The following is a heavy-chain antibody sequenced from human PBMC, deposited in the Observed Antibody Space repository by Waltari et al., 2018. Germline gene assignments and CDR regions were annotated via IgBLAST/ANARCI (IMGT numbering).Heavy chain of an antibody. J-gene: IGHJ4*02. Sequence: QLQLQESGPGLVKPSETLSPTCTVSGGSISSSSYSWGWIRQPPGKGLEWSGSIYYSGSTYYNPSLKGRVTISVDTSKNQFSLKLSSVTAADTAVYYCARQEEGGSYGIDYWGQGTLVTVSS. CDR2: IYYSGST. CDR1: GGSISSSSYS. V-gene: IGHV4-39*01. CDR3: ARQEEGGSYGIDY. D-gene: IGHD3-16*01.